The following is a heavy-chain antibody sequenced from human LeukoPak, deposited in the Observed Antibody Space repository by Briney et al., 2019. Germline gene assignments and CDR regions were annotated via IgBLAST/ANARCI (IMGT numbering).Heavy chain of an antibody. D-gene: IGHD6-19*01. Sequence: ASVKVSCQASGYTFTSYYMHWVRQAPGQGLEWVGIINHSGGSTSYAQKFQGRVTMTTDTTTTTVYMELSSLRSEDTGVYNCAREHGQWVVRRSLPYWGQGTVLTVP. CDR1: GYTFTSYY. CDR3: AREHGQWVVRRSLPY. CDR2: INHSGGST. J-gene: IGHJ4*02. V-gene: IGHV1-46*01.